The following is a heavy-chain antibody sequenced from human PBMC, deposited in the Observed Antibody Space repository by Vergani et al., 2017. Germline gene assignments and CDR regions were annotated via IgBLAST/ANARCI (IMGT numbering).Heavy chain of an antibody. CDR2: ISSSGSTI. V-gene: IGHV3-48*03. CDR3: ARAIVVVRGSSYWYFDL. J-gene: IGHJ2*01. CDR1: GFTVSSNY. D-gene: IGHD3-22*01. Sequence: EVQLVESGGGLVQPGGSLRLSCAASGFTVSSNYMSWVRQAPGKGLEWVSYISSSGSTIYYADSVKGRFTISRDNAKNSLYLQMNSLRAEDTAVYYCARAIVVVRGSSYWYFDLWGRGTLVTGSS.